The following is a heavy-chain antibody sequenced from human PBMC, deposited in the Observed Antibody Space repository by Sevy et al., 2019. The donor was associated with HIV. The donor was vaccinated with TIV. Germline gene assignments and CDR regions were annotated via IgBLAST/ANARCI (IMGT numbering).Heavy chain of an antibody. CDR2: ISSSSSYI. J-gene: IGHJ3*02. CDR3: ARDGYSSGWYEGDDAFDI. CDR1: GFTFSSYS. Sequence: GGSLRLSCAASGFTFSSYSMNWVRQAPGKGLEWVSSISSSSSYIYYAYSVKGRFTISRDNAKNSLYLQMNSLRAEDTAVYYCARDGYSSGWYEGDDAFDIWGQGTMVTVSS. V-gene: IGHV3-21*01. D-gene: IGHD6-19*01.